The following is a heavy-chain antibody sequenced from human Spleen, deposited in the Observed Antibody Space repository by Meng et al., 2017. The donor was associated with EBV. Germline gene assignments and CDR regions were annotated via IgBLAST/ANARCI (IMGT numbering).Heavy chain of an antibody. CDR2: INPSGGNT. Sequence: QVQMVQSGAEVKKPGASVKVSCKASGYTFTNYYMHWVRQAPGQGLEWMGMINPSGGNTSYAQNFQGRVTMTRDTSTSTVYMELGSLRSEDTAVYCCARGDVYFTLPYWGQGTLVTVSS. V-gene: IGHV1-46*01. CDR1: GYTFTNYY. J-gene: IGHJ4*02. D-gene: IGHD3-16*01. CDR3: ARGDVYFTLPY.